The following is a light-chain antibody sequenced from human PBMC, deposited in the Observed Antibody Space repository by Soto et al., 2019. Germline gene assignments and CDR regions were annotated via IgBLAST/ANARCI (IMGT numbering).Light chain of an antibody. J-gene: IGLJ3*02. Sequence: QSALTQPASVSGSPGQSITISCTGTSSDVGGYNYVSWYQQHPGKAPKLMIYEVSHRPSGVSNRFSGSKSGNTASLTISGLQAEDEADYYCSSYTSSSTRVFGGGTQLNVL. CDR2: EVS. CDR3: SSYTSSSTRV. CDR1: SSDVGGYNY. V-gene: IGLV2-14*01.